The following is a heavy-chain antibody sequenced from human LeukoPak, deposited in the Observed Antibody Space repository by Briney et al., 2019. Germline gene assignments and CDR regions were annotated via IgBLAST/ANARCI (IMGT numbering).Heavy chain of an antibody. V-gene: IGHV3-23*01. CDR3: AKDAPVNIVVVPAANS. CDR1: GFTFSSYS. CDR2: ISGSGGST. D-gene: IGHD2-2*01. Sequence: GGSLRLSCAASGFTFSSYSMSWVSQAPGKGLEWVSAISGSGGSTYYADSVKGRFTISRDNSKNTLYLQMNSLRAEDTAVYYCAKDAPVNIVVVPAANSWGKGTLVTVSS. J-gene: IGHJ4*02.